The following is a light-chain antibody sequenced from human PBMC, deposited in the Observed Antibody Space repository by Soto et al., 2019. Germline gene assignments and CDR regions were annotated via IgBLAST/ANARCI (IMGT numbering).Light chain of an antibody. CDR2: DVS. V-gene: IGLV2-14*04. CDR3: SSYTSRSTLHG. J-gene: IGLJ1*01. Sequence: GSPGQSLTISCTGTSGDVGGYNYVSWYQQHPGKAPKLMIYDVSNRPSGVSIRFSGSKSGNTASLTISGLQAEDEADYYCSSYTSRSTLHGFGTGTKVTVL. CDR1: SGDVGGYNY.